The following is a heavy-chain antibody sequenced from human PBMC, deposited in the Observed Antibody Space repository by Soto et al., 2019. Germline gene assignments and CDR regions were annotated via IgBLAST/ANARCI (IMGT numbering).Heavy chain of an antibody. D-gene: IGHD6-19*01. CDR2: ISYSGFT. J-gene: IGHJ3*01. V-gene: IGHV4-31*03. Sequence: QVQLQESGQRLVKPSQTLSLTCTVSGGSIRNDNFYWSYLRQRPGKGLEWIGYISYSGFTFYHPSLQSRVVLSVDPSNNQFSLILNSVTAADTAVYYCARDLGGTVTGRGAFGVWGGGTLVTVSS. CDR3: ARDLGGTVTGRGAFGV. CDR1: GGSIRNDNFY.